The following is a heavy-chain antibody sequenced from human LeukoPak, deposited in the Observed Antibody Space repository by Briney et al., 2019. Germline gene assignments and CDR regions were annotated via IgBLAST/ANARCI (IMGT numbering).Heavy chain of an antibody. CDR2: INPSGGST. D-gene: IGHD6-19*01. V-gene: IGHV1-46*01. Sequence: GASVKVSCKASGYTFTSYYMHWVRQAPGQGLEWMGIINPSGGSTSYAQKFQGRVTMTRDMSTSTVYMELSSLRSEDTAVYYCAREGPPIIAVAGTKNSRPYMDVWGKGTTVTVSS. J-gene: IGHJ6*03. CDR3: AREGPPIIAVAGTKNSRPYMDV. CDR1: GYTFTSYY.